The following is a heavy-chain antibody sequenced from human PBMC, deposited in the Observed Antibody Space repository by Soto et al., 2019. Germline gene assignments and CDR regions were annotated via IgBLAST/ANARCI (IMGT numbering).Heavy chain of an antibody. CDR1: GFTFSSYW. CDR2: IKQDGSEK. J-gene: IGHJ5*02. D-gene: IGHD4-17*01. Sequence: EVQLVESGGGLVQPGGSLRLSCAASGFTFSSYWMSWVRQAPGKGLEWVANIKQDGSEKYYVDSVKGRFTISRDNAKNSLYLQMNSLRAEDTAVYYGARDLGTVTTDSWFDPWGQGTLVTVSS. CDR3: ARDLGTVTTDSWFDP. V-gene: IGHV3-7*01.